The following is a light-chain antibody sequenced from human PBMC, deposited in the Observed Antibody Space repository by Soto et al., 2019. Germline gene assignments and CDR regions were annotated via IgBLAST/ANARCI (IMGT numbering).Light chain of an antibody. Sequence: EIGLTQSAATLSLSPGERATLSCRASQSVSTYLAWYQQRPGQAPRLLIYDASYRATDIPPRFSGSGSGKDFTLTISSLEPEDFAVYYCQQRRSWPPTITFGQGTRLEIK. CDR1: QSVSTY. CDR2: DAS. CDR3: QQRRSWPPTIT. V-gene: IGKV3-11*01. J-gene: IGKJ5*01.